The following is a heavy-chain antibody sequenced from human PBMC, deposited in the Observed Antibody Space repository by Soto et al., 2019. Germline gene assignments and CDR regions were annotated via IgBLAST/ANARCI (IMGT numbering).Heavy chain of an antibody. CDR3: TTSRLRYFDWLFAFDI. CDR2: IKSKTDGGTT. Sequence: GGSLRLSCAASGFTFSNAWMSWVRQAPGKGLEWVGRIKSKTDGGTTDYAAPVKGRFTISRDDSKNTLYLQMNSLKTEDTAVYYCTTSRLRYFDWLFAFDIWGQGTMVTVSS. CDR1: GFTFSNAW. V-gene: IGHV3-15*01. D-gene: IGHD3-9*01. J-gene: IGHJ3*02.